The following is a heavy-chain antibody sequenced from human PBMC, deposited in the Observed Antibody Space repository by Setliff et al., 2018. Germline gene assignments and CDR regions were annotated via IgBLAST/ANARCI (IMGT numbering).Heavy chain of an antibody. CDR3: ARERGGSYSYNYYYYYMDV. J-gene: IGHJ6*03. CDR2: IIPILGIA. D-gene: IGHD1-26*01. V-gene: IGHV1-69*10. Sequence: SVKVSCKASGGTFSSYAISWVRQAPGQGLEWMGGIIPILGIANYAQKFQVRVTITADKSTSTAYMELSSLRSEDTAVYYCARERGGSYSYNYYYYYMDVWGKGTTVTVSS. CDR1: GGTFSSYA.